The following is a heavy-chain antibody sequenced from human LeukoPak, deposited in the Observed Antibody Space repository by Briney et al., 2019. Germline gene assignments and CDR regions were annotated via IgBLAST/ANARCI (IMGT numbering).Heavy chain of an antibody. D-gene: IGHD6-19*01. Sequence: SETLSLTCAVSGGSINTYYWSWIRQPPGKGLEWIGYIYSSGSTNYNPSLKSRVTISVDTSKNQFSLKLTSVTAADTAVYYCAREYNSGWYLNWGQGTLVTVSS. V-gene: IGHV4-59*01. CDR2: IYSSGST. J-gene: IGHJ4*02. CDR3: AREYNSGWYLN. CDR1: GGSINTYY.